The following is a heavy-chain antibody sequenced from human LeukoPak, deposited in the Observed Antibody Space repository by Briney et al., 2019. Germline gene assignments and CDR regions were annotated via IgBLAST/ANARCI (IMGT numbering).Heavy chain of an antibody. V-gene: IGHV1-8*01. J-gene: IGHJ4*02. CDR1: GYTFTSYD. D-gene: IGHD1-26*01. CDR3: ARDLWGRVETTR. CDR2: MNPNSGNT. Sequence: ASVKVSCKASGYTFTSYDINWVRQATGQGLEWMGWMNPNSGNTGYAQKFQGRVTMTRNTSISTAYMELSSLRSEDTAVYYCARDLWGRVETTRWGQGTLVTVSS.